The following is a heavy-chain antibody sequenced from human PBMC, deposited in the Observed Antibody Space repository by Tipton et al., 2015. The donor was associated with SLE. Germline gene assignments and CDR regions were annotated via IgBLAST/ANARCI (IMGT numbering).Heavy chain of an antibody. V-gene: IGHV4-59*01. D-gene: IGHD6-19*01. Sequence: TLSLTCTVSGGSITNYYWSWIRQPPGKGLEWLGYIHYTGSTNYNPSLKSGVTISVETSKNQFSLKLSSVTTADTAVYHCARGGWSLDYWGQGTLVTVSS. J-gene: IGHJ4*02. CDR1: GGSITNYY. CDR2: IHYTGST. CDR3: ARGGWSLDY.